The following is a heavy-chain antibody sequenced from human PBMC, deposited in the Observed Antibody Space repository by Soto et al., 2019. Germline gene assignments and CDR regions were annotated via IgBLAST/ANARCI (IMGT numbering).Heavy chain of an antibody. CDR3: ARVPPLQLARHNWFDP. J-gene: IGHJ5*01. CDR1: GYTFTSYA. D-gene: IGHD6-13*01. Sequence: GASVKVSCKASGYTFTSYAMHWVRQAPGQRLEWMGWINAGNGNTKYSQKFQGRVTITRDTSASTAYMELSSLRSEDTAVYYCARVPPLQLARHNWFDPLGQGTLFTVSS. V-gene: IGHV1-3*01. CDR2: INAGNGNT.